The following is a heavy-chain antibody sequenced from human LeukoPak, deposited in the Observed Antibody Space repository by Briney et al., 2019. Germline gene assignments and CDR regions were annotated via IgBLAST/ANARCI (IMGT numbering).Heavy chain of an antibody. D-gene: IGHD1-26*01. CDR1: GGSISSGGYY. CDR2: IYYSGST. Sequence: SETLSLTCTVSGGSISSGGYYWSWIRQHPGKGLEWIGYIYYSGSTYYNPSLKSRVTISVDTSKNQFSLKLSSVTAADTAVYYCARTGTYSGSQRDDYWGQGTLVTVSS. V-gene: IGHV4-39*01. CDR3: ARTGTYSGSQRDDY. J-gene: IGHJ4*02.